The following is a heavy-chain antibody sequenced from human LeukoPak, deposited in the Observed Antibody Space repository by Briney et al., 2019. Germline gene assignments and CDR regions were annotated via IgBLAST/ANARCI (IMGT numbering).Heavy chain of an antibody. J-gene: IGHJ6*03. CDR2: INHSGST. CDR1: GGSFSGYY. Sequence: PSETLSLTCAVYGGSFSGYYWSWIRQPPGKGLEWIGEINHSGSTNYNPSLKSRVTISVDTSKNQFSLKLSSVTAADTAVYYCAREGAPGVVVPVYYYYYMDVWGKGTTVTVSS. V-gene: IGHV4-34*01. D-gene: IGHD2-2*01. CDR3: AREGAPGVVVPVYYYYYMDV.